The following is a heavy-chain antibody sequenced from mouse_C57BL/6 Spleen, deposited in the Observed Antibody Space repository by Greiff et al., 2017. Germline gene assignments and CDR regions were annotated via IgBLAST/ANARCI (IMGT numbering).Heavy chain of an antibody. J-gene: IGHJ2*01. D-gene: IGHD1-1*01. Sequence: QVQLQQPGAELVRPGSSVKLSCKASGYTFTSYWMDWVKQRPGQGLEWIGNIYPSDSETHYNQKFKDKATLTVDKSSSTAYMQLSSLTSEDSAVYYCARGLYYYGSSYGYCDYWGQGTTLTVSS. V-gene: IGHV1-61*01. CDR3: ARGLYYYGSSYGYCDY. CDR1: GYTFTSYW. CDR2: IYPSDSET.